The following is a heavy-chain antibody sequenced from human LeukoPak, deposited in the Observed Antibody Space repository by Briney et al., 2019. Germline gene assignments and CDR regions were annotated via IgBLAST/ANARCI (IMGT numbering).Heavy chain of an antibody. J-gene: IGHJ4*02. CDR2: ISGSGGST. Sequence: TGGSLRLSCAASGFTFSSYAMSWVRQAPGKGLEWVSAISGSGGSTYYADSVKGWFTISRDNSKNTLYLQMNSLRAEDTAVYYCAKDSYGSGSYYNVDYFDYWGQGTLVTVSS. CDR1: GFTFSSYA. V-gene: IGHV3-23*01. CDR3: AKDSYGSGSYYNVDYFDY. D-gene: IGHD3-10*01.